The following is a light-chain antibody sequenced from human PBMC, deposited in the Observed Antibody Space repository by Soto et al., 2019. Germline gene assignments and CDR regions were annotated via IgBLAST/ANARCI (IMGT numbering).Light chain of an antibody. CDR2: DVR. Sequence: QSVLTQPASVSGSPGQSSTISCTGTSSDVGGYNYVSWYQQHPGKAPKLMIYDVRNRPSGVSNRFSGSKSVNTASLTISGLQAEDEADYYCSSYTTVSTYVFGTGTKVT. V-gene: IGLV2-14*01. J-gene: IGLJ1*01. CDR3: SSYTTVSTYV. CDR1: SSDVGGYNY.